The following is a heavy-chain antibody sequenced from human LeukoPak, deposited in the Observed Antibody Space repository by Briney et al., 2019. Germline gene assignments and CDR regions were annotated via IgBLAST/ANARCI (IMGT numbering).Heavy chain of an antibody. CDR1: GGTFSSYA. J-gene: IGHJ5*02. CDR2: IIPIFGTA. CDR3: ARELHHYYDSSPTQPGPFDP. D-gene: IGHD3-22*01. V-gene: IGHV1-69*13. Sequence: ASVKVSCKASGGTFSSYAISWVRQAPGQGLEWMGGIIPIFGTANYAQKFQGRVTITADESTSTAYMELSSLRSEDTAVYYCARELHHYYDSSPTQPGPFDPWGQGTLVTVSS.